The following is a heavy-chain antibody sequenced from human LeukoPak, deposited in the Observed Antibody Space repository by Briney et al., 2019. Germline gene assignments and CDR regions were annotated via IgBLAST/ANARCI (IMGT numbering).Heavy chain of an antibody. CDR2: IYITGST. Sequence: SETLSLTCTVSGGSITSYYWSWIRQSAGKGLEWIGRIYITGSTTYNPSLKSRVTMSLDTSKNQFSLKLNSSTAAHTAVYYCARGSRLGYCSSTSCSLRKAGFDYWGQGTLVTVSS. CDR1: GGSITSYY. CDR3: ARGSRLGYCSSTSCSLRKAGFDY. D-gene: IGHD2-2*01. V-gene: IGHV4-4*07. J-gene: IGHJ4*02.